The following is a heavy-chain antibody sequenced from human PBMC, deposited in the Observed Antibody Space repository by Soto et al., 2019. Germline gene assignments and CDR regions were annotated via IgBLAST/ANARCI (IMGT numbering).Heavy chain of an antibody. CDR1: GGSISSYY. D-gene: IGHD2-15*01. Sequence: QVQLQQSGPGLVKPSETLSLTCTVSGGSISSYYWSWIRQPPGKGLDWIGYIYYTEKTNYNPSLKTRVTNSVDTSKNQFSLKLTSVTAADTGVYFCARARFQLLHPSYYGMDVWGQGTGVTVSS. J-gene: IGHJ6*02. CDR3: ARARFQLLHPSYYGMDV. V-gene: IGHV4-59*01. CDR2: IYYTEKT.